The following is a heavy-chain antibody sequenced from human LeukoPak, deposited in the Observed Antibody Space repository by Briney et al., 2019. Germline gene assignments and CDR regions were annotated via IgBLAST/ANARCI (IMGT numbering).Heavy chain of an antibody. CDR2: IHHDGSKT. D-gene: IGHD6-19*01. CDR3: AKDTGYTSGRLDY. Sequence: GGTLRLSCAASGFTFSSYGMSWVRQAPGKGLEWVALIHHDGSKTYYADSVRGRFTISRDNSRNTLFLQMSSLTTEDTAVYYCAKDTGYTSGRLDYWGQGNLVSVSS. V-gene: IGHV3-30*02. CDR1: GFTFSSYG. J-gene: IGHJ4*02.